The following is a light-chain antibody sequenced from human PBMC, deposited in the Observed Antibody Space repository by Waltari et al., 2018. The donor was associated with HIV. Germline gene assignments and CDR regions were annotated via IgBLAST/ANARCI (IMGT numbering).Light chain of an antibody. CDR1: RTHLGNYS. V-gene: IGLV1-51*01. Sequence: QAALPPPPPVSAAPGPPVPISYSGRRTHLGNYSESWDQQIPGTAPRLVIYDTNDRPSGIPDRFSGSKSGTSATLGITGPQTGDEADYYCGTWDSSLSAVVFGGGTKLTVL. CDR3: GTWDSSLSAVV. CDR2: DTN. J-gene: IGLJ2*01.